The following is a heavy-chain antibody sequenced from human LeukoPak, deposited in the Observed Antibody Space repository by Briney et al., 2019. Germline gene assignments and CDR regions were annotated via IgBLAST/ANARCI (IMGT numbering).Heavy chain of an antibody. D-gene: IGHD6-19*01. Sequence: VASVKVSCKASGGTFSSYTISWVRQAPGQGLEWMGRINPNLGIANYAQKFQRKVTITADKATSTAYMERSRLRSEDTAVYSCARGSDSSGWYHYWGQGTLVTVSS. V-gene: IGHV1-69*02. J-gene: IGHJ4*02. CDR3: ARGSDSSGWYHY. CDR1: GGTFSSYT. CDR2: INPNLGIA.